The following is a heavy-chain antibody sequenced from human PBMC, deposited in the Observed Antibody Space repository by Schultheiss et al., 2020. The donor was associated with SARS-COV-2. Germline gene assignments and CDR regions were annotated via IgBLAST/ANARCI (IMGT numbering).Heavy chain of an antibody. CDR3: ARGFGQQLVFYNGMDV. V-gene: IGHV4-38-2*02. CDR2: INHSGST. J-gene: IGHJ6*02. Sequence: SETLSLTCTVSGYSISSGYHWGWIRQPPGKGLEWIGEINHSGSTNYNPSLKSRVTISVDKSKNQFSLKLSSVTAADTAVYYCARGFGQQLVFYNGMDVWGQGTTVTVSS. CDR1: GYSISSGYH. D-gene: IGHD6-6*01.